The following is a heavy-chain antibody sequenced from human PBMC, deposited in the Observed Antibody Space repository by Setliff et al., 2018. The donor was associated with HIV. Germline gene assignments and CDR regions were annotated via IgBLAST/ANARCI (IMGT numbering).Heavy chain of an antibody. Sequence: SETLSLTCTVTGGSISSGGFYWTWIRQHPGKGLEWIGYIYNTGSTYHSPSLGSRATISLDTSKNQFSLKLSSVTAADTAVYYCARGFDYAQRPPLYYFDYWGQGTLVTVSS. CDR3: ARGFDYAQRPPLYYFDY. D-gene: IGHD2-2*01. J-gene: IGHJ4*02. CDR2: IYNTGST. CDR1: GGSISSGGFY. V-gene: IGHV4-31*03.